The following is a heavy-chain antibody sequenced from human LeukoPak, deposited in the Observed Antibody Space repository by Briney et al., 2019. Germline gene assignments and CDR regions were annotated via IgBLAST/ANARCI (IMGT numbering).Heavy chain of an antibody. Sequence: SETLSLTCTVSGGSISSSSYYWGWIRQPPGKGLEWIGSIYYSGSTYYNPSLKSRVTISVDTSKNQFSLKLSSVTAADTAVYYCATAAAGRILNAFDIWGQGTMVTVSS. CDR1: GGSISSSSYY. D-gene: IGHD6-13*01. V-gene: IGHV4-39*07. J-gene: IGHJ3*02. CDR2: IYYSGST. CDR3: ATAAAGRILNAFDI.